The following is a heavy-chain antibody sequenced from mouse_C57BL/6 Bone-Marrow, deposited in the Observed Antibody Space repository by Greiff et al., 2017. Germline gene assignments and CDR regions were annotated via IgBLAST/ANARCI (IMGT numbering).Heavy chain of an antibody. J-gene: IGHJ4*01. V-gene: IGHV5-6*01. CDR1: GFTFSSYG. CDR2: ISSGGSYT. CDR3: ARHGYYGSSYVGVMDY. D-gene: IGHD1-1*01. Sequence: EVKLVESGGDLVKPGGSLKLSCAASGFTFSSYGMSWVRQTPDKRLEWVATISSGGSYTYYPDSVKGRFTISRDNAKNNLYLQMSSLKSEVTAMYYGARHGYYGSSYVGVMDYWGQGTSVTVSS.